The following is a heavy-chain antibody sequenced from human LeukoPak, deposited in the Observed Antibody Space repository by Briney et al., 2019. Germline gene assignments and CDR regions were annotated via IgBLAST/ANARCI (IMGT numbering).Heavy chain of an antibody. CDR1: GYSFSTNM. J-gene: IGHJ4*02. Sequence: PGGSLRHSCIVSGYSFSTNMMTWVRQAPGKGLEWVATILPGGSESYRVDSVKGRFTVSRDNAKNSLYLQMISLRVEDTAVYYCMSAHGYWGQGTLVTVSS. CDR3: MSAHGY. V-gene: IGHV3-7*01. CDR2: ILPGGSES.